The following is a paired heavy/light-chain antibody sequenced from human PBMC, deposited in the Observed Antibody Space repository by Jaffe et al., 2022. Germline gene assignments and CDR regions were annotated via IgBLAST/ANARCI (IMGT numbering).Light chain of an antibody. CDR2: GKN. Sequence: SSELTQDPAVSVALGQTVRITCQGDSLRSYYASWYQQKPGQAPVLVIYGKNNRPSGIPDRFSGSSSGNTASLTITGAQAEDEADYYCNSRDSSGNPLFGGGTKLTVL. CDR1: SLRSYY. V-gene: IGLV3-19*01. CDR3: NSRDSSGNPL. J-gene: IGLJ3*02.
Heavy chain of an antibody. D-gene: IGHD2-15*01. CDR1: GYTFTSYY. J-gene: IGHJ3*02. V-gene: IGHV1-46*01. CDR2: INPSGGST. CDR3: ARDGVLVGASTDYDAFDI. Sequence: QVQLVQSGAEVKKPGASVKVSCKASGYTFTSYYMHWVRQAPGQGLEWMGIINPSGGSTSYAQKFQGRVTMTRDTSTSTVYMELSSLRSEDTAVYYCARDGVLVGASTDYDAFDIWGQGTMVTVSS.